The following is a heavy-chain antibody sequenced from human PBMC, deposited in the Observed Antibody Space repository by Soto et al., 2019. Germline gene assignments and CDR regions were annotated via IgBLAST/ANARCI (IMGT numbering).Heavy chain of an antibody. V-gene: IGHV1-3*01. CDR3: ARGPASRYFDWLLY. CDR1: GYTFTSYA. J-gene: IGHJ4*02. CDR2: INAGNGNT. Sequence: ASVKVSCKASGYTFTSYAMHWVRQAPGQRLEWMGWINAGNGNTKYSQKFQGRVTITKDTSASTAYMELSSLRSEDTAVYYCARGPASRYFDWLLYWGQGTLVTVSS. D-gene: IGHD3-9*01.